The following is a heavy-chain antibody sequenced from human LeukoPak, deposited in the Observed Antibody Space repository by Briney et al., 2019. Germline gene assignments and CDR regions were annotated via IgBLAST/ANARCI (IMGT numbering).Heavy chain of an antibody. CDR3: ARLSITNPLHLYYFDF. D-gene: IGHD1-20*01. Sequence: GESLKISCKGSGYSFSSYWFGWVRQMPGKGLEWMGIIYPGDSDTRYSPSFQGQVTISADKSISTAYLQWSSLKASDTALYFCARLSITNPLHLYYFDFWGQGTLVTVSS. CDR1: GYSFSSYW. CDR2: IYPGDSDT. V-gene: IGHV5-51*01. J-gene: IGHJ4*02.